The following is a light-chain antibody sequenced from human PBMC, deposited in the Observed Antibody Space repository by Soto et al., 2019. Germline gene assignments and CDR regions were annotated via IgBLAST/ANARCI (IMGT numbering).Light chain of an antibody. V-gene: IGKV1-33*01. J-gene: IGKJ4*01. CDR2: DAS. CDR3: QQYDTLPLT. CDR1: RDISNY. Sequence: DIQMTQSPSSLSASLGDRITITCQASRDISNYLNWYQQKPGKAPKLLIYDASNLETGVPSRFSGGGSGTDFTFTISSLQPEDIATYYCQQYDTLPLTFGGGTKVEI.